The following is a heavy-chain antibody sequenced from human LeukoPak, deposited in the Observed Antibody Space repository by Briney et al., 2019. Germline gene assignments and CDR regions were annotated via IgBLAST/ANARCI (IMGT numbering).Heavy chain of an antibody. CDR1: GFTFSSYG. D-gene: IGHD3-22*01. CDR2: ISYDGSNK. Sequence: PGGSLRLSCAASGFTFSSYGMHWVRQAPGKGLEWVAVISYDGSNKYYADSVKGRFTISRDNSKNTLYLQMNSLRAEDTAVYYCAKEGENYYDSSGPSIHDYWGQGNLVTVSS. J-gene: IGHJ4*02. V-gene: IGHV3-30*18. CDR3: AKEGENYYDSSGPSIHDY.